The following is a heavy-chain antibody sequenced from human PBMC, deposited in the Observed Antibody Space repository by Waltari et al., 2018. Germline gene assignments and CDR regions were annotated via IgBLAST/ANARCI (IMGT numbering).Heavy chain of an antibody. J-gene: IGHJ4*02. V-gene: IGHV3-48*04. CDR1: GFTFSSYS. CDR3: AREPRRDGYNYVDY. D-gene: IGHD5-12*01. Sequence: EVQLVESGGGLVQPGGSLRLSCAASGFTFSSYSMNWVRQAPGKGLEWVSYISSSSSTIYYADSVKGRFTISRDNAKNSLYLQMNSLRAEDTAVYYCAREPRRDGYNYVDYWGQGTLVTVSS. CDR2: ISSSSSTI.